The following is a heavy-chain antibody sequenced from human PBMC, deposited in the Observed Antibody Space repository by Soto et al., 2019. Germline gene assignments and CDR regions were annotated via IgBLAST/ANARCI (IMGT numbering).Heavy chain of an antibody. CDR3: ARENYYSGMDV. CDR2: ISAYNGNT. J-gene: IGHJ6*02. Sequence: QAHLVQSGAEVKKPGASVKVSCKASGYTFTNYFITWVRQAPGQGLEWMGRISAYNGNTNYAQMLHGRVTMTTDTSTDTAYMEMRRLRSDDTAVYYWARENYYSGMDVWGQGTTVTVSS. V-gene: IGHV1-18*01. CDR1: GYTFTNYF.